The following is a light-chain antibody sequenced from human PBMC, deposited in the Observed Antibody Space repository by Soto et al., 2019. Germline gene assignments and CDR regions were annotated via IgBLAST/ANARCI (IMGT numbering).Light chain of an antibody. V-gene: IGKV1-5*01. CDR3: QQYSSYWT. CDR1: QGISSW. J-gene: IGKJ1*01. Sequence: DIQMTQSPSTLSGSVGDRITITCRASQGISSWLAWYQQKPGKAPKLLIHDATSLESGVPSRFSGSGSGTEFTLTISSLQPDDFATYYCQQYSSYWTFAQGTKVDI. CDR2: DAT.